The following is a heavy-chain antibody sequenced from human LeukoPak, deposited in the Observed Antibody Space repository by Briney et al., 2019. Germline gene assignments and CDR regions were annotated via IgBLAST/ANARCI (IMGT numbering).Heavy chain of an antibody. CDR1: GFTFSSYG. Sequence: GGSLRLSCAASGFTFSSYGMHWVRQAPGKGLEWVAVISYDGSNKYFEDSVKGRFTISRDNSKNTLYLQMNSLRAEDTAVYYCAKGTYYGPFDYWGQGTLVTVSS. V-gene: IGHV3-30*18. D-gene: IGHD3-10*01. CDR2: ISYDGSNK. J-gene: IGHJ4*02. CDR3: AKGTYYGPFDY.